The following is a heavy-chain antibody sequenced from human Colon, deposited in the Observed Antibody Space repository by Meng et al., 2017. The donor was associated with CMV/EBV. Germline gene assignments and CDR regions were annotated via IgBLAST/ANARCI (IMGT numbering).Heavy chain of an antibody. CDR2: INSDGSST. CDR3: ARAPVIYCSGGSCYAYYYYGMDV. V-gene: IGHV3-74*01. CDR1: GFTFSSYW. D-gene: IGHD2-15*01. Sequence: GGSLRLSCAASGFTFSSYWMHWVRHAPGKGLVWVSRINSDGSSTSYADSVKGRFTISRDNAKNTLYLQMNSLRAEDTAVYYCARAPVIYCSGGSCYAYYYYGMDVWGQGTTVTVSS. J-gene: IGHJ6*02.